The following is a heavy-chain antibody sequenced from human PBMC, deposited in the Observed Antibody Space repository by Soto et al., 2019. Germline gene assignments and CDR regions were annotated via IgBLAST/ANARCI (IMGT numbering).Heavy chain of an antibody. Sequence: SQTLSLTCAISGDSVSSNSAAWNWIRQSPSRGLEWLGRTYYRSKWYNDYAVSVKSRITINPDTSKNQFSLQLNSVTPEDTAVYYCAREGDSSSPQYYYYGMDVWGQGTTVTVSS. J-gene: IGHJ6*02. V-gene: IGHV6-1*01. CDR3: AREGDSSSPQYYYYGMDV. CDR2: TYYRSKWYN. D-gene: IGHD6-6*01. CDR1: GDSVSSNSAA.